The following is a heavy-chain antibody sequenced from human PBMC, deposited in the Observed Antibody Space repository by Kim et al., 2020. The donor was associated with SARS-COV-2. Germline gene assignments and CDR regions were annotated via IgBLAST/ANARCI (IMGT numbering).Heavy chain of an antibody. V-gene: IGHV3-30*01. CDR3: AGTLTGFDY. J-gene: IGHJ4*02. Sequence: SNKYYADSVKGRFTISRDNSKNTLYLQMNSLRAEDTAVYYCAGTLTGFDYWGQGTLVTVSS. CDR2: SNK.